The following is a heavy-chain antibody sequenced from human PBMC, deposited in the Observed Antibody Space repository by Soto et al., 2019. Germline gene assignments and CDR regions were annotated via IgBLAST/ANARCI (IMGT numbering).Heavy chain of an antibody. CDR2: ISYDGSNK. CDR1: GFTFKNHA. V-gene: IGHV3-30*18. Sequence: QGQLVDSGGDAVQPGRSLRLSCVGSGFTFKNHAMHWVRLAPGQGLEWVAYISYDGSNKAYGDSVQGRFTISRDNSKNTVILQMNSLRVEDTGVFHCAKEGRSYDDFWSGSIGSFDIWGRGTTVTVSS. CDR3: AKEGRSYDDFWSGSIGSFDI. D-gene: IGHD3-3*01. J-gene: IGHJ3*02.